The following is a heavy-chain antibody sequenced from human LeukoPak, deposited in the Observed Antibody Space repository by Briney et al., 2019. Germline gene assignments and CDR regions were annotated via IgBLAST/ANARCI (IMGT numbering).Heavy chain of an antibody. D-gene: IGHD2-2*01. CDR3: ARDLGSSQTSPQPYFDL. Sequence: GGSLRLSCAASGFTFSSYNMNWVRQAPGKGLEWVSYISSSSSTIYYADSVKGRFTISRDNAKNSLYLQMNNLRDEDSAVYYCARDLGSSQTSPQPYFDLWGRGTLVTVSS. V-gene: IGHV3-48*02. J-gene: IGHJ2*01. CDR2: ISSSSSTI. CDR1: GFTFSSYN.